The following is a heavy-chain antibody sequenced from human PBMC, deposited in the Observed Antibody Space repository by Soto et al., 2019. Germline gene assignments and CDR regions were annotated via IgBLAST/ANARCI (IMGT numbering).Heavy chain of an antibody. CDR2: VNPILSMS. CDR3: ATSYGSGYRAFDY. Sequence: SVKVSCKASGDTLSFYSINWVRQAPGLGLEWMGRVNPILSMSNYAQRFQGRVTMTADKSTSTAYMELSGLRSEDTAMYYCATSYGSGYRAFDYWGQGTLVTVS. V-gene: IGHV1-69*02. D-gene: IGHD3-10*01. CDR1: GDTLSFYS. J-gene: IGHJ4*02.